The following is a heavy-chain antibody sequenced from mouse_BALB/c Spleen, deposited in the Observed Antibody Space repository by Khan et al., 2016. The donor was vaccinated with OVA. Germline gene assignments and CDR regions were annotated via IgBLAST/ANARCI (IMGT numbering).Heavy chain of an antibody. CDR2: IDPANGYT. J-gene: IGHJ3*01. Sequence: IQLVQSGAELVKPGASVKLSCTASGFNIKDTYMHWVKQRPEQGLEWIGRIDPANGYTKYDPKFQGKATITADTSSNTAYLQLSSLTSEDTAVYYCARDYWDVFAYGGQGTLVTVSA. CDR1: GFNIKDTY. CDR3: ARDYWDVFAY. V-gene: IGHV14-3*02. D-gene: IGHD4-1*01.